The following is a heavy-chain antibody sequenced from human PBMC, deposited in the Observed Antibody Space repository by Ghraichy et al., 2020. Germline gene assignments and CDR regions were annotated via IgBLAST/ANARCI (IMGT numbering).Heavy chain of an antibody. D-gene: IGHD3-10*01. J-gene: IGHJ4*02. Sequence: ESLNISCAASGFSFGTYWMSWVRQAPGKGLEWVANIRQDGSGKYYVDSVKGRFTISRDNAKSALHLQMNSLRAEDTAVYYCAKERSGDFDYWGQGTLVTVSS. V-gene: IGHV3-7*03. CDR3: AKERSGDFDY. CDR1: GFSFGTYW. CDR2: IRQDGSGK.